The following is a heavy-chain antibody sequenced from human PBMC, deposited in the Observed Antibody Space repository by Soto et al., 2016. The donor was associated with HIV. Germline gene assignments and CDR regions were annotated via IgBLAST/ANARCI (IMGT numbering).Heavy chain of an antibody. CDR1: GFNFDDFD. D-gene: IGHD2-2*01. V-gene: IGHV3-43*02. CDR2: IRDDGEKT. Sequence: EMQLVESGGGVVQPGGSLRLSCAASGFNFDDFDMHWVRQGPGKGLEWVSRIRDDGEKTNYADSVKGRFTIFRDNNKNSLFLQMQSLKIEDTGLYYCVKPTRGSSSGYAIDDPFHIWGQGTVVTVSS. J-gene: IGHJ3*02. CDR3: VKPTRGSSSGYAIDDPFHI.